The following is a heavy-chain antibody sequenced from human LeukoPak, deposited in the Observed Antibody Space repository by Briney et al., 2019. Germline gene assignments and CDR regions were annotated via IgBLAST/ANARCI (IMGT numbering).Heavy chain of an antibody. CDR1: GGTFSSYA. V-gene: IGHV1-69*04. D-gene: IGHD2-21*02. CDR2: IIPILGIA. CDR3: ARPTGGDPYYYYGMDV. J-gene: IGHJ6*02. Sequence: SVKVSCKASGGTFSSYAISWVRQAPGQGLEWMGRIIPILGIANYAQKFQGRVTITADKSTSTAYMELSSLRSEDTAVYYCARPTGGDPYYYYGMDVWGQGTTVTVSS.